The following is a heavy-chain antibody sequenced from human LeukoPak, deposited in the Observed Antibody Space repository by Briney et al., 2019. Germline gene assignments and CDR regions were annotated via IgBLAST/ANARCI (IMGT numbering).Heavy chain of an antibody. CDR1: VYTFSDNY. V-gene: IGHV1-2*02. CDR2: INPHSGGI. Sequence: GASVKVSCKASVYTFSDNYIHWVRQAPGQGLEWMGWINPHSGGINYAENFQGRVTLTRDTSITTAYMDLSNLISDDMAVYDCAREYMRVTAFDIWGQGTMVTVSS. CDR3: AREYMRVTAFDI. J-gene: IGHJ3*02. D-gene: IGHD2-21*02.